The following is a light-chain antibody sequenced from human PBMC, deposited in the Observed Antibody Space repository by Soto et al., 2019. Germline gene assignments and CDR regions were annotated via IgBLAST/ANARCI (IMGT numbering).Light chain of an antibody. V-gene: IGLV1-44*01. J-gene: IGLJ2*01. Sequence: QSVLTQPPSASGTPGQRVTISCSGSRSNIGSNTVNWYQQLPGTAPKLLIYSNNPRPSGVPDRFSGSKSGTSASLAISGLQSEDEADYYCAAWDDSLNGHVVFGGGTKLTVL. CDR2: SNN. CDR3: AAWDDSLNGHVV. CDR1: RSNIGSNT.